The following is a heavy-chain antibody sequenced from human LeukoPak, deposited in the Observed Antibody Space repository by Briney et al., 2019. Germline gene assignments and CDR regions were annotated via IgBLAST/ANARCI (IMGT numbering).Heavy chain of an antibody. V-gene: IGHV3-9*01. CDR2: ISWNSGSI. CDR1: GFTFDDYA. CDR3: ARGVGRDY. Sequence: GGSLRLSCAASGFTFDDYAMHWVRQAPGKGLEWVSGISWNSGSIGYADSVKGRFTISRDNSKNTLYLQMNSLRAEDTAVYYCARGVGRDYWGQGTLVTVSS. J-gene: IGHJ4*02.